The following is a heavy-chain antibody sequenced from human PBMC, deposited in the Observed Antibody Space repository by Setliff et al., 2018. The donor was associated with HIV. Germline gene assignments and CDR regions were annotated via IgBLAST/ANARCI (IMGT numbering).Heavy chain of an antibody. Sequence: ASVKVSCKASGYTFTGYYMHWVRQAPGQGLEWMGRINPNSGGTNYAQKFQGGVTMTRDTSISTAYMELSRLRSDDTAVYYCARDLVGATGFDYWGQGTLVTVSS. CDR3: ARDLVGATGFDY. J-gene: IGHJ4*02. V-gene: IGHV1-2*06. D-gene: IGHD1-26*01. CDR2: INPNSGGT. CDR1: GYTFTGYY.